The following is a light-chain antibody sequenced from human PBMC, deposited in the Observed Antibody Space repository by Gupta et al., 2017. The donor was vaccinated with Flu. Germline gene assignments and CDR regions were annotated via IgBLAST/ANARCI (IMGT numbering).Light chain of an antibody. CDR3: SSHISTDALV. CDR2: EVT. J-gene: IGLJ3*02. V-gene: IGLV2-14*01. CDR1: SSDIGNY. Sequence: QSALTQPASVSASPGQSISISCTGSSSDIGNYVSWYQRHPGKAPKLIIYEVTSRPSGVSNRFSGSKSTNTASLTISGLQSEDEAVYFCSSHISTDALVFGGGTMLTVL.